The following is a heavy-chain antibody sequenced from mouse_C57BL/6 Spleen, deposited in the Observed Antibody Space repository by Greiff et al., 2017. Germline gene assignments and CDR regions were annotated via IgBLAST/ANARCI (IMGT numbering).Heavy chain of an antibody. V-gene: IGHV1-18*01. CDR2: INPNNGGT. J-gene: IGHJ3*01. CDR1: GYTFTDYN. CDR3: ARGDYYGSSYAFAY. D-gene: IGHD1-1*01. Sequence: EVQLQQSGPELVKPGASVKIPCKASGYTFTDYNMDWVKQSHGKSLEWIGDINPNNGGTIYNQKFKGKATLTVDKSSSTAYMELRSLTSEDTAVYYCARGDYYGSSYAFAYWCQGTLVTVSA.